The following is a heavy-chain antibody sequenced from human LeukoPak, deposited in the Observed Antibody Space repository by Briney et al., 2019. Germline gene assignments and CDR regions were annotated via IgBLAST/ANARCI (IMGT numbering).Heavy chain of an antibody. D-gene: IGHD5-24*01. J-gene: IGHJ4*02. CDR3: AKEIGGYNEVDY. Sequence: GGSLRLSCAASKFTVSSTYMSWVRQAPGKGLEWVSAISGSGGSTYYADSVKGRFTISRDNSKNTLYLQMNSLRAEDTAVYYCAKEIGGYNEVDYWGQGTLVTVSS. CDR2: ISGSGGST. CDR1: KFTVSSTY. V-gene: IGHV3-23*01.